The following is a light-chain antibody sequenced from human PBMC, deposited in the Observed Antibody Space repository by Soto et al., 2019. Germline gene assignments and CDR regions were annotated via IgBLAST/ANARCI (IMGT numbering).Light chain of an antibody. CDR1: SSDVGGYNF. Sequence: SVLTQPASVSGSPGQSITISCTGTSSDVGGYNFVSWYQQHPGKAPKFMIYEVSNRPSGVSNRFSGSKSGNTASLTISGLQAEDEADYYCSSYTSSSTLYVFGTGSKVTVL. CDR2: EVS. CDR3: SSYTSSSTLYV. V-gene: IGLV2-14*01. J-gene: IGLJ1*01.